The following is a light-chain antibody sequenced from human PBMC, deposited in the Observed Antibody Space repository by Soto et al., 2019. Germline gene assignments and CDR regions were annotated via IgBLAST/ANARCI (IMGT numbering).Light chain of an antibody. J-gene: IGLJ3*02. CDR1: SSDVGNYNY. Sequence: QSALTQPRSVSGSPGQSVTISCTGTSSDVGNYNYVSWYQQHPGKAPKLMIYDVSKRPSGVPDRFSGSKSGNTGSLTISGRQAEDEADYYCRSGPGSHAVFGVGTQLTVL. V-gene: IGLV2-11*01. CDR3: RSGPGSHAV. CDR2: DVS.